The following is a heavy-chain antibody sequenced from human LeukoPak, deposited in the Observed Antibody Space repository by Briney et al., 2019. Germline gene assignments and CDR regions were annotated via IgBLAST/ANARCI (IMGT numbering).Heavy chain of an antibody. Sequence: PGESLKISCEGSGYNFDSYLIAGVRQVPGKGLEWMGIMNPSDFDIRKSPSFQGQVTISVDQSISTAYLEWSSLKASDTAIYYCARQSGYYAFDFWGQGTLVTVSS. CDR3: ARQSGYYAFDF. J-gene: IGHJ4*02. V-gene: IGHV5-51*01. CDR2: MNPSDFDI. CDR1: GYNFDSYL. D-gene: IGHD3-22*01.